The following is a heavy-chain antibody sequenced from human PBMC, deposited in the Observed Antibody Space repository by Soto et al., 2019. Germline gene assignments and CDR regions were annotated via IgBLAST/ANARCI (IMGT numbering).Heavy chain of an antibody. V-gene: IGHV1-8*01. J-gene: IGHJ3*02. CDR1: GYTFTSYD. CDR2: MNPNSGNT. D-gene: IGHD2-15*01. Sequence: QVQLVQSGAEVKKPGASVKVSCKASGYTFTSYDINWVRQATGQGLEWMGWMNPNSGNTGYPQKFQGRVTMTRNTSISTAYMELSSLRSEDTAVYYCARGPDIVVVVAAITEGAFDIWGQGTMVTVSS. CDR3: ARGPDIVVVVAAITEGAFDI.